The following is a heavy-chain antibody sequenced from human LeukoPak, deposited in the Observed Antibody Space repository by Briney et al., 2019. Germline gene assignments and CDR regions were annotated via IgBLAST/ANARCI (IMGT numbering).Heavy chain of an antibody. CDR2: IIPILGIA. V-gene: IGHV1-69*04. CDR3: ARGGRIPGYDSSGYYPRTDY. J-gene: IGHJ4*02. CDR1: GGTFSSYA. Sequence: GSSVKVSCKASGGTFSSYAISWVRQAPGQGLEWMGRIIPILGIANYAQKFQGRVTITADKSTSTAYMELSSLRSEDTAVYYCARGGRIPGYDSSGYYPRTDYWGQGTLVTVSS. D-gene: IGHD3-22*01.